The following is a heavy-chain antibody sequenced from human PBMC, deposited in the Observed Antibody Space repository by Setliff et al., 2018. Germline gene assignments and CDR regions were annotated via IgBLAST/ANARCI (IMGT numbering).Heavy chain of an antibody. CDR1: GGSFTDYW. J-gene: IGHJ3*02. D-gene: IGHD3-22*01. V-gene: IGHV4-34*01. CDR2: IYYSGST. Sequence: SETLSLTCAVYGGSFTDYWWSWIRQLPGKGLEWIGSIYYSGSTNYNPSLKSRVTISVDTSKNQFSLKLSSVTAADTAVYYCARASYYYDSSGYYGAGAFDIWGQGTMVTVSS. CDR3: ARASYYYDSSGYYGAGAFDI.